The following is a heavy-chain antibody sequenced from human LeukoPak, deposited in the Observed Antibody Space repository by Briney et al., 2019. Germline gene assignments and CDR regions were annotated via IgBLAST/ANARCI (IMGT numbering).Heavy chain of an antibody. V-gene: IGHV4-59*01. J-gene: IGHJ2*01. D-gene: IGHD5-24*01. CDR2: IYYSGST. CDR1: GGSISSYY. Sequence: PSETLSLTCTVSGGSISSYYWSWIRQPPGKGLEWIGYIYYSGSTNYNPSLKSRVTISVDTSKNQFSLNLNSVTAADTAVYYCARGGDGYSSGTYWYFDLWGRGTLVTVSS. CDR3: ARGGDGYSSGTYWYFDL.